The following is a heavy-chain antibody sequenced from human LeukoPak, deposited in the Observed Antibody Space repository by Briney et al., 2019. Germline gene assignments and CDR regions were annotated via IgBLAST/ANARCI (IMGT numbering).Heavy chain of an antibody. CDR2: INPNSGGT. CDR1: GYTFSDYY. J-gene: IGHJ4*02. Sequence: ASVKVSCKASGYTFSDYYLHWVRQAPGQGLEWLGWINPNSGGTNYAQKFQGRVTMTRDTSISTAYMELSRLRSDDTAVYYCARGGYYDSKGIDSWGQGTLVTVSS. CDR3: ARGGYYDSKGIDS. D-gene: IGHD3-22*01. V-gene: IGHV1-2*02.